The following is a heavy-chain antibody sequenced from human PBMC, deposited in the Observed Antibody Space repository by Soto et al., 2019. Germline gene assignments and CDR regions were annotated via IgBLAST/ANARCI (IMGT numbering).Heavy chain of an antibody. CDR2: ISSSSSYI. Sequence: GGPLRLSCAASGFTFSSYSMNWVRQAPGKGLEWVSSISSSSSYIYYADSVKGRFTISRDNAKNSLYLQMNSLRAEDTAVYYCARDPKYDYGGRNDAFDIWGQGTMVTV. D-gene: IGHD4-17*01. V-gene: IGHV3-21*01. CDR1: GFTFSSYS. J-gene: IGHJ3*02. CDR3: ARDPKYDYGGRNDAFDI.